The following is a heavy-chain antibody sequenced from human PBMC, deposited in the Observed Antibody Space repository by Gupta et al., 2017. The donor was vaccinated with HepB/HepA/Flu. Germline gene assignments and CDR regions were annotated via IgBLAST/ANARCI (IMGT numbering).Heavy chain of an antibody. CDR1: GFPLSNARMG. V-gene: IGHV2-26*01. Sequence: QVTLKESGPVLVKPTETLTLTCTVSGFPLSNARMGVSWIRQPPGKALEWLAHIFSNDEKSYSTSLKSRLTISKDTSKSQVVLTMTNMDPVDTATYYCARISSPPYYYYGMDVWGQGTTVTVSS. J-gene: IGHJ6*02. CDR2: IFSNDEK. D-gene: IGHD6-13*01. CDR3: ARISSPPYYYYGMDV.